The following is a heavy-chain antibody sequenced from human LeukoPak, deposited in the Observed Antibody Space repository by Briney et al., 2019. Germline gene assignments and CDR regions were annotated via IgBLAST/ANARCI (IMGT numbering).Heavy chain of an antibody. CDR2: INSDGSST. J-gene: IGHJ5*02. V-gene: IGHV3-74*01. Sequence: GGSLRLSCAASRFTFSSHWMHWVRQAPGKGLVWVSRINSDGSSTSYADSVKGRFTISRDNAKNTLYLQMNSLRAEDTAVYYCARLRDITIFGVVPKGFDPWGQGTLVTVSS. CDR3: ARLRDITIFGVVPKGFDP. D-gene: IGHD3-3*01. CDR1: RFTFSSHW.